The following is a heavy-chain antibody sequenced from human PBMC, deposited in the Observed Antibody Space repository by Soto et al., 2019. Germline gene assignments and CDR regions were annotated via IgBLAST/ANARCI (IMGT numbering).Heavy chain of an antibody. CDR3: AASSPQYSTGLLYYYYGMDV. CDR1: RFTFTSSA. CDR2: IVVGSGNT. V-gene: IGHV1-58*02. Sequence: ASVKVSCKASRFTFTSSAMQWVRQARGQRLEWIGWIVVGSGNTNYAQKFQERVTITRDMSTSTAYMELSSLRSEDTAVYYCAASSPQYSTGLLYYYYGMDVWGQGTTVTVSS. D-gene: IGHD6-25*01. J-gene: IGHJ6*02.